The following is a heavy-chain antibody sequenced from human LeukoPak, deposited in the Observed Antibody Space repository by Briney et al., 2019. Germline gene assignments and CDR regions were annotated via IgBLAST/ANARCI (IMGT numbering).Heavy chain of an antibody. J-gene: IGHJ3*02. CDR2: MNPNSGNT. Sequence: GASVKVSCKASGYTFTSYDINWVRQATGQGLEWMGWMNPNSGNTGYAQKFQGRVTMTRNTSISTAYMELSSLRSDDTAVYYCARDRSTWDGFDIWGQGTLVTVSS. D-gene: IGHD2-2*01. V-gene: IGHV1-8*01. CDR3: ARDRSTWDGFDI. CDR1: GYTFTSYD.